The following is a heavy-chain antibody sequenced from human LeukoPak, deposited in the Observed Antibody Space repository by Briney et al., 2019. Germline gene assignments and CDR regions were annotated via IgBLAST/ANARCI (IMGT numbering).Heavy chain of an antibody. J-gene: IGHJ4*02. CDR1: GYSFTSYY. CDR2: ILPSGDSA. CDR3: TRDRSGFFYY. Sequence: ASVTVSCTASGYSFTSYYIHWVRQAPGQGLEWMGVILPSGDSARYAQKFQGRFTMTSETSTSTVYMDLSSLRSDDTAVYFCTRDRSGFFYYWGQGTQVTVSS. D-gene: IGHD3-10*01. V-gene: IGHV1-46*01.